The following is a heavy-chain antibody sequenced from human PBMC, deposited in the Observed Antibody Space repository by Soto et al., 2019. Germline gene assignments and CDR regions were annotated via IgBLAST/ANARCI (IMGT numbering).Heavy chain of an antibody. CDR2: ISSSGSTI. Sequence: GGSLRLSCAASGFTFSSYEMNWVRQAPGKGLEWVSYISSSGSTIYYADSVKGRFTISRDNAKNSLYLQMNSLRAEDTAVYYCARDRGSGWYRSFDYWGQGTLVTVSS. CDR3: ARDRGSGWYRSFDY. J-gene: IGHJ4*02. V-gene: IGHV3-48*03. CDR1: GFTFSSYE. D-gene: IGHD6-19*01.